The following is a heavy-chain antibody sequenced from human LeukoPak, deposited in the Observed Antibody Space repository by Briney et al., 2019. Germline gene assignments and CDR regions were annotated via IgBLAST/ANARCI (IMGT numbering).Heavy chain of an antibody. CDR1: GFPFNDYG. D-gene: IGHD4-17*01. CDR2: INWNGGST. Sequence: GGSLRLSCAASGFPFNDYGMSWVRQAPGKGLEWVSGINWNGGSTTYADSVKGRFTISRDNAKNSLYLQMNSLRAEDAALYYCARGFRAVTTDTPTYYYYYYMDVWGKGTTVTVSS. J-gene: IGHJ6*03. V-gene: IGHV3-20*04. CDR3: ARGFRAVTTDTPTYYYYYYMDV.